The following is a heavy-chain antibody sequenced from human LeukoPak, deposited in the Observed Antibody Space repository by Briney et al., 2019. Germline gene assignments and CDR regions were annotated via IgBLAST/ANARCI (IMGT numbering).Heavy chain of an antibody. Sequence: GGSLRLSCAASGFTFSNYAMSWVRQAPGKGLEWISAISGSGDRTYYTDSVKGRFTISRDNSKNTLYLQMNSLRAEDTAVYYCAKEATDYFDYWGQGTLVTVSS. CDR3: AKEATDYFDY. J-gene: IGHJ4*02. CDR1: GFTFSNYA. CDR2: ISGSGDRT. D-gene: IGHD1-26*01. V-gene: IGHV3-23*01.